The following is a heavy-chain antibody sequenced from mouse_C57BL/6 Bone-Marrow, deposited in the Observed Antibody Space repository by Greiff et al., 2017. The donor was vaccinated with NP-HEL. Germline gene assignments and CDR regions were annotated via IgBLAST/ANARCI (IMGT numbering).Heavy chain of an antibody. Sequence: DVHLVESGPGLVKPSQTVFLTCTVTGISITTGNYRWSWIRQFPGNKLEWIGYRYYSGTITYNPSLTSRTTITRDTPKNQFFLEMNSLTAEDTATYYCARDVGPDGYYIFDYWGQGTTLTVSS. D-gene: IGHD2-3*01. CDR1: GISITTGNYR. CDR2: RYYSGTI. J-gene: IGHJ2*01. V-gene: IGHV3-5*01. CDR3: ARDVGPDGYYIFDY.